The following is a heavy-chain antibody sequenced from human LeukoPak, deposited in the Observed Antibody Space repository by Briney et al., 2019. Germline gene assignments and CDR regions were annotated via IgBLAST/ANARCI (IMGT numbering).Heavy chain of an antibody. CDR3: ARGPGWGKKWHYFDY. CDR1: GGSFSGYY. J-gene: IGHJ4*02. V-gene: IGHV4-34*01. Sequence: ASETLSLTCAVYGGSFSGYYWSWIRQPPGKGLEWIGEINHSGSTNYNPSLKSRVTISVDTSKNQFSLKLSSVTAADTAVYYCARGPGWGKKWHYFDYWGQGTLVTVSS. D-gene: IGHD5-12*01. CDR2: INHSGST.